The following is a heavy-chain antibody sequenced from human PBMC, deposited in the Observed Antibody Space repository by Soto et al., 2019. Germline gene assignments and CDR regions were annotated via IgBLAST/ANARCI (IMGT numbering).Heavy chain of an antibody. V-gene: IGHV3-21*01. Sequence: GSLRLSCAASGFTFSSYSMNWVRQAPGKGLEWVSSISSSSSYIYYADSVKGRFTISRDNAKNSLYLQMNSLRAEDTAVYYCARDLYYGSGSYSYGMDVWGQGTTVTVSS. D-gene: IGHD3-10*01. CDR2: ISSSSSYI. CDR3: ARDLYYGSGSYSYGMDV. J-gene: IGHJ6*02. CDR1: GFTFSSYS.